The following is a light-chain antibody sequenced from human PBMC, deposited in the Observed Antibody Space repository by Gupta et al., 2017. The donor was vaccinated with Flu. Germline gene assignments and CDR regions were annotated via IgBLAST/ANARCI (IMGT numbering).Light chain of an antibody. Sequence: DIQMSQSPSTLSGSVGDRVTITCRASQSISSWLGWYQQKPGKAPKLLIDKASSLESGGPSRFSGSGSGTEFTLTISSLQPDDFATYYCQQYNSYPWTFGQGTQVEIK. V-gene: IGKV1-5*03. CDR3: QQYNSYPWT. CDR1: QSISSW. CDR2: KAS. J-gene: IGKJ1*01.